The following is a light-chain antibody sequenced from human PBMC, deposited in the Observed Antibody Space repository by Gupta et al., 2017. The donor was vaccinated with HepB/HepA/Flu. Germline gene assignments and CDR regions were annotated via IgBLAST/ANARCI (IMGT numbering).Light chain of an antibody. CDR1: SSKLGNNY. J-gene: IGLJ3*02. CDR2: DNN. Sequence: QSVLTPPPSLAAAPGQKVTISCSGSSSKLGNNYVYWYQQLPGTAPTLLIYDNNKRPSGIPDRFSGSKPGTSATVGITGLQTGDEADYYCGTWDSSLSAGVFGGGTKLTVL. CDR3: GTWDSSLSAGV. V-gene: IGLV1-51*01.